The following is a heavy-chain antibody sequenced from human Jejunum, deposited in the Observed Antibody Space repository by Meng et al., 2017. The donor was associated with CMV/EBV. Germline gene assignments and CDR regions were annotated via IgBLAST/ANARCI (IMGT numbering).Heavy chain of an antibody. V-gene: IGHV3-21*01. Sequence: ASGLTLNRYNMNWVRQAPGKGREWVSSINSTGVFIFNAESLKGRFTISRDNAKSALYLEMNSLRDEDTAVYYCARGSRPGYSFWLDPWGQGTLVTVSS. D-gene: IGHD3-22*01. CDR1: GLTLNRYN. CDR2: INSTGVFI. J-gene: IGHJ5*02. CDR3: ARGSRPGYSFWLDP.